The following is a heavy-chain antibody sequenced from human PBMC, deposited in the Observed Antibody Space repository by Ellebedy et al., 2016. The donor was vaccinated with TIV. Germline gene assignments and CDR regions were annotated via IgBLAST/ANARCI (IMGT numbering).Heavy chain of an antibody. Sequence: GESLKISCSASGFIFSSYAMHWARQAPGKGLEYVSAISSTGGSTYYADSVKGRFTISRDNSKNTLYLQMNSLRADDTAFYYCAKDLEHGFCGGDCYSGAFDYWGQGALVTVSS. J-gene: IGHJ4*02. D-gene: IGHD2-21*02. CDR1: GFIFSSYA. V-gene: IGHV3-64*04. CDR2: ISSTGGST. CDR3: AKDLEHGFCGGDCYSGAFDY.